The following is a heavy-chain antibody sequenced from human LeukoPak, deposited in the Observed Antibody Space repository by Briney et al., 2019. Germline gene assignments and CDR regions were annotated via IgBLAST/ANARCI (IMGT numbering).Heavy chain of an antibody. V-gene: IGHV4-30-2*01. CDR3: ARVLAAAQDY. CDR2: IYHSGST. D-gene: IGHD6-13*01. J-gene: IGHJ4*02. Sequence: PSETLSLTCAVSGGSISSGGYSWSWIRQPPGKGLEWIGYIYHSGSTYYNPSLKSRVTISVDRSKNQFSLKLSSVTAADTAVYYCARVLAAAQDYWGQGTLVTDSS. CDR1: GGSISSGGYS.